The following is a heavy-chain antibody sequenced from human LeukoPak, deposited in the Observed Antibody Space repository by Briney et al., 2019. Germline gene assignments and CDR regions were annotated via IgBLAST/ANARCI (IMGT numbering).Heavy chain of an antibody. D-gene: IGHD1-20*01. J-gene: IGHJ3*02. CDR2: IRSKVYGGTT. CDR1: GFGFGDYT. V-gene: IGHV3-49*05. Sequence: NPGGSLRLSCAGSGFGFGDYTMSWFRQAPGKGLEWVGFIRSKVYGGTTEYAASVKGIFTISRDDSKSIAYLQMNSLKTEDTAVYYCTRLRGYNWKTGAFDIWGQGTMVTVSS. CDR3: TRLRGYNWKTGAFDI.